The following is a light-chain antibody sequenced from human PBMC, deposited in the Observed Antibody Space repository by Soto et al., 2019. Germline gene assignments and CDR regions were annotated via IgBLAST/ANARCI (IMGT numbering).Light chain of an antibody. CDR3: QQSDSTLLT. CDR1: QDISNY. CDR2: AAS. V-gene: IGKV1-39*01. Sequence: DIQMTQSPSSLSASVGDRVTITCRASQDISNYLNWYQQKPGKAPQLLIYAASSFHSGVPSRFSPSGSGTDFTLTISSLQPEDFATYFCQQSDSTLLTFGGGTKVEIK. J-gene: IGKJ4*01.